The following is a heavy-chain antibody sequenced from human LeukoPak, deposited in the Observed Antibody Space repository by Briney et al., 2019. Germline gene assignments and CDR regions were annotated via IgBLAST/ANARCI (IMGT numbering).Heavy chain of an antibody. CDR3: ARDGRVVPAAKTARGYYYYYMDV. CDR2: ISYDGSNK. Sequence: GGSLRLSCAASGFTFSSYGMHWVRQAPGKGLEWVAVISYDGSNKYYADSVKGRFTISRDNSKNTLYLQMNSLRAEDTAVYYCARDGRVVPAAKTARGYYYYYMDVWGKGTTVTVSS. CDR1: GFTFSSYG. D-gene: IGHD2-2*01. V-gene: IGHV3-30*03. J-gene: IGHJ6*03.